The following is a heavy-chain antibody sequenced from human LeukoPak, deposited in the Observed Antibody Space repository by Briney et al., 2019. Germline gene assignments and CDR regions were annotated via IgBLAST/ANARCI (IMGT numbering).Heavy chain of an antibody. CDR1: GFTFSDYA. Sequence: PGGSLRLSCAASGFTFSDYAMSWGRQAPGKGLEWVSAIGGSSDFAYYAEYVKGRFTISRDNSRETLYLQMNSLRAEDTAVYYCAKADRGWGVITKDWGQGALVTVSS. CDR2: IGGSSDFA. CDR3: AKADRGWGVITKD. D-gene: IGHD3-10*01. J-gene: IGHJ4*02. V-gene: IGHV3-23*01.